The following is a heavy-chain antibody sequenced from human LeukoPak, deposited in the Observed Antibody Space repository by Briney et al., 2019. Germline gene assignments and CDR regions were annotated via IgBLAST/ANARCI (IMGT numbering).Heavy chain of an antibody. Sequence: SETLSLTCTVSGGSISSGGYYWSWIRQHPGKGLEWIGYIYYSGSTYYNPSLKSRVTISVDTSKNQFSLKLSSVTAADTAVYYCARDGYGDSSYGMEVWGQGTTVTVSS. CDR3: ARDGYGDSSYGMEV. J-gene: IGHJ6*02. CDR2: IYYSGST. CDR1: GGSISSGGYY. V-gene: IGHV4-31*03. D-gene: IGHD4-17*01.